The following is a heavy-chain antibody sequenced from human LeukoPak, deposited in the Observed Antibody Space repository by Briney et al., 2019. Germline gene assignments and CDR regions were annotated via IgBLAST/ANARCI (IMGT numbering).Heavy chain of an antibody. J-gene: IGHJ4*02. Sequence: SETLSLTCTVSGGSISTYWWSWIRQAPGKGLEWIGNIHYSMSTYSNPSLKSRVTISLDTSKNQFSLKLNSVTAADTAMYFCARVPSDSFGWVCVDSWGQGSLVTVSS. D-gene: IGHD3-9*01. V-gene: IGHV4-59*01. CDR2: IHYSMST. CDR1: GGSISTYW. CDR3: ARVPSDSFGWVCVDS.